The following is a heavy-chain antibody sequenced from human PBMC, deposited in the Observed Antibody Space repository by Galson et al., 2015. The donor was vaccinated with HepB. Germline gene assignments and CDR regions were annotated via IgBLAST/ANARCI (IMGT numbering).Heavy chain of an antibody. CDR2: ISADNDTT. J-gene: IGHJ4*02. CDR3: ATGAGSLAY. CDR1: GYTFTTSD. V-gene: IGHV1-18*01. Sequence: SCKASGYTFTTSDVSWVRQAPGQGPEWLGWISADNDTTNYAETLQGRVTVTTDTSTSTAYMELRSLRSDDTAVYYCATGAGSLAYWGQGTLVTVSS.